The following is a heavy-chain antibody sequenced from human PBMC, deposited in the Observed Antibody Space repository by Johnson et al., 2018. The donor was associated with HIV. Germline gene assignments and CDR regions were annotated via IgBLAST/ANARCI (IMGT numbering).Heavy chain of an antibody. J-gene: IGHJ3*01. Sequence: VQLVEFGGGLVQPGGSLRLSCAASGFTFSNYWMSWVRQAPGKGLEWVANIKQDGSEKYYVDSVKGRFTISRDNSKNTLYLQMNSLRAEDTAVYYCARSQVAATSEGAFDGWGQGTMVTVSS. CDR1: GFTFSNYW. D-gene: IGHD2-15*01. CDR2: IKQDGSEK. V-gene: IGHV3-7*01. CDR3: ARSQVAATSEGAFDG.